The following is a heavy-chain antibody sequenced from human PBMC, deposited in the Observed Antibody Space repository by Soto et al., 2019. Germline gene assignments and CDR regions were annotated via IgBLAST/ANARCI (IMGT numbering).Heavy chain of an antibody. J-gene: IGHJ4*02. CDR3: ARDLIVATNDFDY. Sequence: PGGSLRLSCAASGFTFSSYSMNWVRQAPGKGLEWVSYISSSSSTIYYADSVKGRFTISRDNAKNSLYLQMNSLRAEDTAVYYCARDLIVATNDFDYWGQGTLVTVSS. D-gene: IGHD5-12*01. V-gene: IGHV3-48*01. CDR1: GFTFSSYS. CDR2: ISSSSSTI.